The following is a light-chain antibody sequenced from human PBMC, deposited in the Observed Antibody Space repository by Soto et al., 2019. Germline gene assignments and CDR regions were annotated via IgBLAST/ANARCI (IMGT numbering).Light chain of an antibody. CDR2: GAS. CDR3: QQYGISPLT. CDR1: QSVSSSY. Sequence: EIVLTQSPGTLSLSPGERATLSCRASQSVSSSYLAWYQQKPGQAPRLLIYGASSRATGIRDRFSGSGSGTDFTLTISRLEPEDFAVYYCQQYGISPLTFGGGTKVEIK. J-gene: IGKJ4*01. V-gene: IGKV3-20*01.